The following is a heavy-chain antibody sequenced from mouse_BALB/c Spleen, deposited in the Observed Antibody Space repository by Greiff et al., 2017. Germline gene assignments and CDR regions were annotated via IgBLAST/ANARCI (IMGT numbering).Heavy chain of an antibody. J-gene: IGHJ2*01. D-gene: IGHD4-1*01. CDR1: GYSITSGYY. Sequence: EVQLVESGPGLVKPSQSLSLTCSVTGYSITSGYYWNWIRQFPGNKLEWMGYISYDGSNNYNPSLKNRISITRDTSKNQFFLKLNSVTTEDTATYYCARLTGSYFDYWGQGTTLTVSS. CDR2: ISYDGSN. CDR3: ARLTGSYFDY. V-gene: IGHV3-6*02.